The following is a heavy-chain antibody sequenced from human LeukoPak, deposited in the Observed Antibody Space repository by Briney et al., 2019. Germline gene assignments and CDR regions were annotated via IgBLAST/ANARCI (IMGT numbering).Heavy chain of an antibody. J-gene: IGHJ4*02. D-gene: IGHD3-3*01. CDR2: INPNSGGT. V-gene: IGHV1-2*02. Sequence: ASVRVSCKASGYTFTGYYMHWVRQAPGQGLEWMGWINPNSGGTNYAQKFQGRVTTTRDTSISTAYMELSRLRSDDTAVYYCARDFGVVIINFDYWGQGTLVTVSS. CDR3: ARDFGVVIINFDY. CDR1: GYTFTGYY.